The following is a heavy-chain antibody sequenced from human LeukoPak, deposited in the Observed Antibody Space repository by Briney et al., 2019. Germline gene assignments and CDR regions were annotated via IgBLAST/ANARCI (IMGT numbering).Heavy chain of an antibody. Sequence: GGSLRLSCAASGFTFGDYAMHWVRQAPGKGLEWVSLISWDGGSIYYADSVKGRFSISRDNAKNSLYLQMNSLRSEDTAVYYCARGRITMIVRGYYMDVWGKGTTVTVSS. CDR2: ISWDGGSI. V-gene: IGHV3-43D*03. CDR1: GFTFGDYA. CDR3: ARGRITMIVRGYYMDV. D-gene: IGHD3-22*01. J-gene: IGHJ6*03.